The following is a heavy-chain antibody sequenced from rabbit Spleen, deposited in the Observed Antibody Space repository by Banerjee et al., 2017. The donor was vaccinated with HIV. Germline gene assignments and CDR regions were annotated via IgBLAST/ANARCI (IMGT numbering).Heavy chain of an antibody. Sequence: QSLEEYGGDLVKPGASLTLTCKASGLDFSSSYWLCWVRQAPGKGLEWIACIDVSGGSTSHYASWAKGRFTVSKTSSTTVTLQMTSLTAADTATYFCARDFVGYNGNGYYFNLWGQGTLVTVS. D-gene: IGHD8-1*01. CDR2: IDVSGGSTS. CDR3: ARDFVGYNGNGYYFNL. CDR1: GLDFSSSYW. V-gene: IGHV1S40*01. J-gene: IGHJ4*01.